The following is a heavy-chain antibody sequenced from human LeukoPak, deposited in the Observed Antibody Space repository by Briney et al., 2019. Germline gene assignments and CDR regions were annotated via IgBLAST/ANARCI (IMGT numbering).Heavy chain of an antibody. CDR3: ARVRGFYDSSGYHAFDI. CDR2: INTDGSST. D-gene: IGHD3-22*01. V-gene: IGHV3-74*01. J-gene: IGHJ3*02. Sequence: LTGGSLRLSCAASGFSFRSYWMHWVRQAPGKGLLWVSRINTDGSSTSYADSVKGRFTISRDNSKNSLYLQMNSLRAEDTAVYYCARVRGFYDSSGYHAFDIWGQGTMVTVSS. CDR1: GFSFRSYW.